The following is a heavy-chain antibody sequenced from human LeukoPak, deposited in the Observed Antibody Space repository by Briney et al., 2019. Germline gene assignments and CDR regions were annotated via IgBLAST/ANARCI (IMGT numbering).Heavy chain of an antibody. D-gene: IGHD5-12*01. Sequence: PGGSLRLSCAASGFTFSSYGMHWVRQAPGKGLEWVAVISYDGSNKYYADSVKGRFTISRDNSKNTLYLQVNSLRAEDTAVYYCAKDGLATMNLYFQHWGQGTLVTVSS. CDR3: AKDGLATMNLYFQH. J-gene: IGHJ1*01. CDR2: ISYDGSNK. V-gene: IGHV3-30*18. CDR1: GFTFSSYG.